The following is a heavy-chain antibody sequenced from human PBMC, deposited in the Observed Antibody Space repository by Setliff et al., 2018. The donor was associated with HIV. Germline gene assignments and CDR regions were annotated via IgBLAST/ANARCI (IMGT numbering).Heavy chain of an antibody. CDR2: ISAYNDNT. D-gene: IGHD6-13*01. CDR3: ARDLARSSNWYGTLFYVY. V-gene: IGHV1-18*01. J-gene: IGHJ4*02. CDR1: GYTFTTYG. Sequence: ASVKVSCKASGYTFTTYGITWVRQAPGQGLEWMGWISAYNDNTNYAQKLQGRVTMTTDTSTSTSYMEVRSLRSDDTAVYYCARDLARSSNWYGTLFYVYWGQGTLVTVSS.